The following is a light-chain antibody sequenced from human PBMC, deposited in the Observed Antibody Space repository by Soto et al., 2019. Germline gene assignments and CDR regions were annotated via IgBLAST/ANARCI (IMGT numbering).Light chain of an antibody. V-gene: IGKV1-27*01. Sequence: IQMTQYPSSLSASVGDRVTITCRASQGIRTYLAWYQPKPGKVPKLLIFSASTLRSGVPPRFSGSGSGTDFTLTISSLQPEDVASYYCQKYASSPWTFGQGTKVEIK. CDR1: QGIRTY. CDR3: QKYASSPWT. CDR2: SAS. J-gene: IGKJ1*01.